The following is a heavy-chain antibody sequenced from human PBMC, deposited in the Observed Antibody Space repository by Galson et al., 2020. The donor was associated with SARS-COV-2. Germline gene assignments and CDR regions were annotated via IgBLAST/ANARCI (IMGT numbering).Heavy chain of an antibody. J-gene: IGHJ6*02. CDR2: INPNNGGT. CDR3: ARGVPRGYGMDV. Sequence: GASVKVSCKASGYTFTDYYINWVRQAPGQGLEWVGWINPNNGGTKSALKFQGRVTVTRDTSITTAYMELSRLTSDDTAVYYCARGVPRGYGMDVWGQGTTVIVSS. V-gene: IGHV1-2*02. CDR1: GYTFTDYY. D-gene: IGHD3-10*01.